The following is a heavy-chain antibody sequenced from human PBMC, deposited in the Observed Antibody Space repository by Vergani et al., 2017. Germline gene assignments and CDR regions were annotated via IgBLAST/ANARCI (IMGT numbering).Heavy chain of an antibody. J-gene: IGHJ3*01. V-gene: IGHV3-48*01. CDR3: AREYSSTSGRAFDF. Sequence: QLVESGGGWVQPGGSLRLSCVVSGFDFSSYIMNWVRQAPGKVLEWVSFVSTGTKSQSYAESVKGRFTISRDSAKNPLYLQMDSLRAEDRAVYYCAREYSSTSGRAFDFWGQGTKVTVSS. D-gene: IGHD2-2*01. CDR2: VSTGTKSQ. CDR1: GFDFSSYI.